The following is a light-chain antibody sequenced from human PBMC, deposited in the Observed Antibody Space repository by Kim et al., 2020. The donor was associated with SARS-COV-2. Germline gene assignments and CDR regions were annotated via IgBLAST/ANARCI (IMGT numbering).Light chain of an antibody. CDR3: QQYHSRPPWL. J-gene: IGKJ1*01. Sequence: AGDRATLSGRTSEDVGSDVAWYQQGPGQAPRRLIYDASTRATDMPARISGSGSGTQFTLTITNLQSEDFSIYYCQQYHSRPPWLFGQGTKVDIK. CDR2: DAS. CDR1: EDVGSD. V-gene: IGKV3-15*01.